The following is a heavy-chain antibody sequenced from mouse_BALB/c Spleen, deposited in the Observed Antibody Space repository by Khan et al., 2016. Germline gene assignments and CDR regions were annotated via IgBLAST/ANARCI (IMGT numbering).Heavy chain of an antibody. Sequence: EVELVESGGGLVQPGGSLRLPCATSGFTFTDYYMSWVRQPPGKALEWLGFIRNKAYGYTTEFSASVKGRFTISRDNSQSIHYLQMNSSRTEDSATYYCARGGGPSGYAMVYWGQGTSVTVSS. V-gene: IGHV7-3*02. CDR2: IRNKAYGYTT. CDR3: ARGGGPSGYAMVY. CDR1: GFTFTDYY. D-gene: IGHD3-1*01. J-gene: IGHJ4*01.